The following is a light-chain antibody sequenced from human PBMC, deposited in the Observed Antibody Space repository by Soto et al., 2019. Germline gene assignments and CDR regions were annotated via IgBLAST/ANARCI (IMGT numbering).Light chain of an antibody. CDR1: QSISSY. J-gene: IGKJ4*01. V-gene: IGKV1-39*01. CDR3: QQSYSTPPT. Sequence: DSQMTQSPSSLSASVGYRVTITCRASQSISSYLNWYQQKPGKAPKLLIYAASSLQSGVPSRFSGSGSGTDFTLTISSLQPEDFATYYCQQSYSTPPTFGGGTKV. CDR2: AAS.